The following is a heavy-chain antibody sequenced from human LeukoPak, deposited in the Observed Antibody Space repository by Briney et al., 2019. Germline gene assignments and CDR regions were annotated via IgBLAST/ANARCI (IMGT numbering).Heavy chain of an antibody. CDR2: INHSGST. CDR3: AREGPVKVRYYYGMDV. D-gene: IGHD3-16*02. V-gene: IGHV4-34*01. Sequence: SETLSLTCAVYGGSFSGYYWSWIRQPPGKGLEWIGEINHSGSTNYNPSLKSRVTISVDTSKNQFSLKLSSVTAADTAVYYCAREGPVKVRYYYGMDVWGQGTTVTVSS. J-gene: IGHJ6*02. CDR1: GGSFSGYY.